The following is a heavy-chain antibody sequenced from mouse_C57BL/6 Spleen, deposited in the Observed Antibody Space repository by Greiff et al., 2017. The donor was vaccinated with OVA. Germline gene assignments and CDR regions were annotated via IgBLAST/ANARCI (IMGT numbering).Heavy chain of an antibody. CDR1: GFTFSSYA. V-gene: IGHV5-4*01. D-gene: IGHD2-5*01. CDR2: ISDGGSYT. CDR3: AREAYYSNPYFDY. Sequence: EVKVEESGGGLVKPGGSLKLSCAASGFTFSSYAMSWVRQTPEKRLEWVATISDGGSYTYYPDNVKGRFTISRDNAKNNLYLQMSHLKSEDTAMYYGAREAYYSNPYFDYWGQGTTLTVSS. J-gene: IGHJ2*01.